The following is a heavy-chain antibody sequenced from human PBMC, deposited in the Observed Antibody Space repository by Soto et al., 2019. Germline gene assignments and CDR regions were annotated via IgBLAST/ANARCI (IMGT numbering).Heavy chain of an antibody. D-gene: IGHD2-8*01. Sequence: QVQLVQSGGEVKKPGASVKVSCKASGYTFTRYGITWVRQAPGQGLEWMGWISTKNGNTKYAQKVQCSVTMNKDTSTSTAYMELRSLRSDDTAVYYCAREYCTNVVCPYFYYYSYMDVWGKGTTVTVSS. CDR1: GYTFTRYG. CDR2: ISTKNGNT. CDR3: AREYCTNVVCPYFYYYSYMDV. J-gene: IGHJ6*03. V-gene: IGHV1-18*01.